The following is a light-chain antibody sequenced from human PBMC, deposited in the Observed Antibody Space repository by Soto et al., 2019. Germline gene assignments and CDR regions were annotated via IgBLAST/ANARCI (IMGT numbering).Light chain of an antibody. CDR2: GVT. Sequence: QSALTQPASVSGSPGQSITISCSGTTNDVGGYNYVSWYQQHPGKAPKLLIYGVTDRPSGVSSRFSGSKSGNAASLTISGLQAEDEGDYYCSSYTRSSTLVVFGGGTKLTVL. CDR3: SSYTRSSTLVV. J-gene: IGLJ2*01. V-gene: IGLV2-14*03. CDR1: TNDVGGYNY.